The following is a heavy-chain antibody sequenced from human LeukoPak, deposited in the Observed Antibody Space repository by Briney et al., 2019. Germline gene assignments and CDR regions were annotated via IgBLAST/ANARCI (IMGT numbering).Heavy chain of an antibody. CDR2: ISSSSSTI. V-gene: IGHV3-48*04. D-gene: IGHD4-23*01. J-gene: IGHJ4*02. CDR3: ASRGGGNSGDY. Sequence: GGSLRLSCAASGFTFSSYSMNWVRQAPGKGLEWVSYISSSSSTIYYADSVKGRFTISRDNAKNSLYLQMNSLRAEDTAVYYCASRGGGNSGDYWGQGTLVTVSS. CDR1: GFTFSSYS.